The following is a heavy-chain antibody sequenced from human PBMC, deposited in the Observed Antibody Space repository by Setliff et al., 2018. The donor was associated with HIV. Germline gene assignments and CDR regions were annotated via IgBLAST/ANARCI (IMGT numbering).Heavy chain of an antibody. V-gene: IGHV3-21*05. J-gene: IGHJ4*02. CDR3: ARGGLITPFGLLSYYDSSGYFDY. CDR1: GFTFSSYS. Sequence: GGSLRLSCTASGFTFSSYSMNWVRQAPGRGLEWVSYISGDSNIIDYADSVRGRFTISRDNAKNSLNLQMNSLRAEDTAVYYCARGGLITPFGLLSYYDSSGYFDYWGQGTLVTVSS. D-gene: IGHD3-22*01. CDR2: ISGDSNII.